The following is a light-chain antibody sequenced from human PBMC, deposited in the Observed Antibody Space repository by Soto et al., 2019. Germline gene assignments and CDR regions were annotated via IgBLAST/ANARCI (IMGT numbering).Light chain of an antibody. Sequence: QSVLTQPASVSGSPGQSITISYTGTSSDVGAYNYDSWYQQYPGEAPKVIIYDVSHRPAGVSNRFSGSKSGNTASLTISGLQTQDEADYYCGSYTSATTYVFGTGTKVTVL. CDR1: SSDVGAYNY. V-gene: IGLV2-14*01. J-gene: IGLJ1*01. CDR2: DVS. CDR3: GSYTSATTYV.